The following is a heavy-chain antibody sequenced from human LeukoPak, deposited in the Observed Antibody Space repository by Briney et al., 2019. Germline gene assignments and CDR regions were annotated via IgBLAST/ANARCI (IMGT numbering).Heavy chain of an antibody. CDR2: ISGSGGST. Sequence: PGGSLRLSRAASGFTFSSYAMSWVRQAPGKGLEWVSAISGSGGSTYYADSVKGRFTISRDNSKNTLYLQMNSLRAEDTAVYYCAKGAIRNGDYVTMYYYYGMDVWGQGTTVTVSS. J-gene: IGHJ6*02. CDR1: GFTFSSYA. V-gene: IGHV3-23*01. D-gene: IGHD4-17*01. CDR3: AKGAIRNGDYVTMYYYYGMDV.